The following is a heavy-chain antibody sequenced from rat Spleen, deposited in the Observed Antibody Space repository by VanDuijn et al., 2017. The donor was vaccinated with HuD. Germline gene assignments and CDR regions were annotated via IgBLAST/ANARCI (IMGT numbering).Heavy chain of an antibody. Sequence: EVQLVESGGGLVQPGRSLKLSCAASGFTFSQYGMAWVRQTPTKGLEWVASLTPGGDYTYYPDSVKGRFTISRDSAKSTLYLQMNSLRSEDTATYYCTRDRGPLYYYSALFDYWGQGVMVTVSS. CDR3: TRDRGPLYYYSALFDY. V-gene: IGHV5S13*01. D-gene: IGHD1-1*01. CDR2: LTPGGDYT. J-gene: IGHJ2*01. CDR1: GFTFSQYG.